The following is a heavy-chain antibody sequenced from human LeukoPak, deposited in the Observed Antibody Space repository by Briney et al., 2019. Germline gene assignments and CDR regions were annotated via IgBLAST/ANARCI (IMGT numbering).Heavy chain of an antibody. CDR1: GFTFSSYA. V-gene: IGHV3-30-3*01. Sequence: GGSLRLSCAASGFTFSSYAMHWVRQAPGKGLEWVAVISYDGSNKYYADSVKGRFTISRDNSKNTLYLQMNSLRAEDTAVYYCAGEESITIFGVVFNWFDPWGQGTLVTVSS. D-gene: IGHD3-3*01. CDR3: AGEESITIFGVVFNWFDP. CDR2: ISYDGSNK. J-gene: IGHJ5*02.